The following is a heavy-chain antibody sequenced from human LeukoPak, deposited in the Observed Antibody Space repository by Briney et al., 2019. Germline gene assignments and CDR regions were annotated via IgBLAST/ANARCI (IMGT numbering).Heavy chain of an antibody. J-gene: IGHJ4*02. CDR1: GYTFTGYY. CDR3: ARLTRKTNYYGSGSYGY. D-gene: IGHD3-10*01. Sequence: ASVKVSCKASGYTFTGYYMHWVRQAPGQGLEWMGWINPNSGGTNYAQKFQGRVTMTRDTSISTAYMELSRLRSDDTAVYCCARLTRKTNYYGSGSYGYWGQGTLVTVSS. CDR2: INPNSGGT. V-gene: IGHV1-2*02.